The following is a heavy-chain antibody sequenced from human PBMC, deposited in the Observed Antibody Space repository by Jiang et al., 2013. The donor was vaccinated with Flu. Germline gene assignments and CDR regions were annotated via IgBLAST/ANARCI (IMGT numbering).Heavy chain of an antibody. D-gene: IGHD3-9*01. CDR3: AREVYDILTGSALNLDY. CDR1: GYTFTSYA. J-gene: IGHJ4*02. V-gene: IGHV7-4-1*02. CDR2: INTNTGNP. Sequence: SGSELKKPGASVKVSCKASGYTFTSYAMNWVRQAPGQGLEWMGWINTNTGNPTYAQGFTGRFVFSLDTSVSTAYLQISSLKAEDTAVYYCAREVYDILTGSALNLDYWGQGTLVTVSS.